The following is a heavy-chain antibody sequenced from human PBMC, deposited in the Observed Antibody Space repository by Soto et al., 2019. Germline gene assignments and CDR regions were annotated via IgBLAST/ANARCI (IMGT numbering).Heavy chain of an antibody. CDR1: RVAFSSYS. D-gene: IGHD2-15*01. V-gene: IGHV1-2*04. Sequence: TSVKVSCKDSRVAFSSYSIIWVRQAPGQGLAWMGWINPNSGATNYAQKFQDWVTMTRDTSISTAYMELSRLTSDDTAVYYCARGIATGQLDPWGQGTQVTVSS. CDR2: INPNSGAT. CDR3: ARGIATGQLDP. J-gene: IGHJ5*02.